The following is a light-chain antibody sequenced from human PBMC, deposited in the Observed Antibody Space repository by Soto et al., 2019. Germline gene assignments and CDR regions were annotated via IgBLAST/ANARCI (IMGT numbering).Light chain of an antibody. CDR3: QQYNNWPQT. Sequence: ETVMTQNPATLSVTPRERATFSFLASQSASSNLAWYQQKPGQAPRLLIYGASTRAADVPARFSGGGSGTEFTLTISSLQSEDFAEYHCQQYNNWPQTVGQGTKVDIK. CDR2: GAS. V-gene: IGKV3-15*01. J-gene: IGKJ1*01. CDR1: QSASSN.